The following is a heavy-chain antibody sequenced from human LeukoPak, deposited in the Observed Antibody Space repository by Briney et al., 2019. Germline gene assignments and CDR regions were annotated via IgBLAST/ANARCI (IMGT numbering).Heavy chain of an antibody. Sequence: SETLSLTCTVSGGSISSSSYYWGWIRQPSGKGLEWIVSIYYSGSTYYNPSLKSRVTISVDTSKNQFSLKLSSVTAADTAVYYCARHASVGAVTGLDYWGQGTLVTVSS. CDR1: GGSISSSSYY. J-gene: IGHJ4*02. D-gene: IGHD4-17*01. CDR3: ARHASVGAVTGLDY. V-gene: IGHV4-39*01. CDR2: IYYSGST.